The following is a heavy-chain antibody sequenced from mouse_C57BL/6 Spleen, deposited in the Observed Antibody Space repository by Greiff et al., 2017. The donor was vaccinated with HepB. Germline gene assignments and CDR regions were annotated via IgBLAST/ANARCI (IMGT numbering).Heavy chain of an antibody. CDR3: ARGSYYGNYAMDY. CDR1: GYTFTDYN. CDR2: INPNNGGT. D-gene: IGHD1-1*02. Sequence: VQLQQSGPELVKPGASVKMSCKASGYTFTDYNMHWVKQSHGKSLEWIGYINPNNGGTSYNQKFKGKATLTVNKSSSTAYMELRSLTSEDSAVYYCARGSYYGNYAMDYWGQGTSVTVSS. J-gene: IGHJ4*01. V-gene: IGHV1-22*01.